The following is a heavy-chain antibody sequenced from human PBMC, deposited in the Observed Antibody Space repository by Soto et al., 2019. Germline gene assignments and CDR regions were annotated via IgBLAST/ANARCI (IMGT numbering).Heavy chain of an antibody. CDR2: IYYSGSA. J-gene: IGHJ4*02. V-gene: IGHV4-39*01. CDR1: GGSISSYY. Sequence: SETLSLTCTVSGGSISSYYWGWIRQPPGKGLEWIGSIYYSGSAYYNPSLKGRVTISVDTSKNQFSLKLSSVTAADTAEYYCRKSRYYYCAETGCTYSSDYWGQGTLVTVSS. D-gene: IGHD3-10*01. CDR3: RKSRYYYCAETGCTYSSDY.